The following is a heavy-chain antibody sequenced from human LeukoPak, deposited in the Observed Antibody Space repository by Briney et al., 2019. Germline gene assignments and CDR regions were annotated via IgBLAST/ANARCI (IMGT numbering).Heavy chain of an antibody. CDR2: IYYSGST. Sequence: PSETLSLTCTVSGGSISSTSYYWGWIRQPPGKGLEWIASIYYSGSTYYNPSPKSRVTISVDTSKNQFSLRLNSVTAADTAVYYCARSYCSSTSCYASGYFDYWGQGTLVTVSS. CDR3: ARSYCSSTSCYASGYFDY. D-gene: IGHD2-2*01. J-gene: IGHJ4*02. V-gene: IGHV4-39*01. CDR1: GGSISSTSYY.